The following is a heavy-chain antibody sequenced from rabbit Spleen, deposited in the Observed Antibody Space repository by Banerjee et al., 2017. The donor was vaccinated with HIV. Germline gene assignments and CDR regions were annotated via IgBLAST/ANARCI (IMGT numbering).Heavy chain of an antibody. CDR3: ARDSIYNGDGDDKGFNL. J-gene: IGHJ4*01. CDR2: INIVTGKS. V-gene: IGHV1S45*01. Sequence: EQLEESGGGLVQPEGSLTLTCKASGVSLHDKDVMCWVRQAPVKGLEWIACINIVTGKSVYARWAKGRFSMSRTSSTTVTLQMTSLTAADTATYFCARDSIYNGDGDDKGFNLWGQGTLVTVS. CDR1: GVSLHDKDV. D-gene: IGHD2-1*01.